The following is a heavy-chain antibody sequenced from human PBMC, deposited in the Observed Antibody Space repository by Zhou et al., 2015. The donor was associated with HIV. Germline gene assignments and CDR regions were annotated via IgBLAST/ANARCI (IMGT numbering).Heavy chain of an antibody. CDR2: IWYDGSNK. J-gene: IGHJ3*02. D-gene: IGHD4-23*01. CDR1: GFTFRSYG. V-gene: IGHV3-33*01. CDR3: ARTTVVTLFDAFDI. Sequence: QVQLVESGGGVVQPGRSLRLSCVVSGFTFRSYGMHWVRQAPGKGLEWVAVIWYDGSNKYYADSLKGRFTISRDNSNNTLFLQMRSLRAEDTAVYYCARTTVVTLFDAFDIWGQGTMVTVSS.